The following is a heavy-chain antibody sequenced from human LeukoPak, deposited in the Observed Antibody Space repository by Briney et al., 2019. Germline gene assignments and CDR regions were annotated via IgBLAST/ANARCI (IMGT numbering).Heavy chain of an antibody. J-gene: IGHJ4*02. Sequence: SETLSLTCTVSGGSISSYYWSWIRQPPGKGLEWVGYIYYNGSTIYNPPLNSRVTISVDTSKNQFSLKLSSVTAADTAVYYCARVSGAYRGIDYGGQGTLVTVSS. D-gene: IGHD3-16*01. CDR3: ARVSGAYRGIDY. CDR1: GGSISSYY. CDR2: IYYNGST. V-gene: IGHV4-59*01.